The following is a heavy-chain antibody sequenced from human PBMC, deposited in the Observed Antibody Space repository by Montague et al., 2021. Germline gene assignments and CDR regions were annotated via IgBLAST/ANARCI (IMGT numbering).Heavy chain of an antibody. Sequence: SETLSLTCTVAGDSVSGRNHYWGWVRQPPGKGLEWLGHIQNMAKTKYHPSLSSRLTISADMSKNHLSLKLTSATAADTAVYYCGRVTARDQTTGYPVFDYWGVGKLVTVSS. D-gene: IGHD5-12*01. CDR1: GDSVSGRNHY. V-gene: IGHV4-61*03. CDR2: IQNMAKT. J-gene: IGHJ4*02. CDR3: GRVTARDQTTGYPVFDY.